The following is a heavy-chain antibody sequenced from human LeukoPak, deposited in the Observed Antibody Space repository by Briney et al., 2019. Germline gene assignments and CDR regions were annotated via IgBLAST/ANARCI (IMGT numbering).Heavy chain of an antibody. Sequence: PGGSLRLSCAASRFTFSAYAMSWVRQAPGKGLECVSVITGSGTNTYYADSVKGRFAVSRDNSKNTLYLQMNRLRAEDTAVYYCAKAVTMVRGLIYYGVDVWGKGTTVTVSS. D-gene: IGHD3-10*01. J-gene: IGHJ6*04. CDR3: AKAVTMVRGLIYYGVDV. CDR1: RFTFSAYA. V-gene: IGHV3-23*01. CDR2: ITGSGTNT.